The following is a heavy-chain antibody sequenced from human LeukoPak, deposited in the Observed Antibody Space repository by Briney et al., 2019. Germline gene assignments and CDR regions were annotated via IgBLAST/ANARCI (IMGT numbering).Heavy chain of an antibody. Sequence: GGSLRLSCAASGFTFSDYYMSWIRQAPGKGLEWVSYISSSGSTIYYADSVKGRFTISGDNAKNSLYLQMNSLRAEDTAVYYCARDVPDIVVVPAALSGIAVRYYYYMDVWGKGTTVTVSS. D-gene: IGHD2-2*01. CDR3: ARDVPDIVVVPAALSGIAVRYYYYMDV. V-gene: IGHV3-11*01. CDR1: GFTFSDYY. CDR2: ISSSGSTI. J-gene: IGHJ6*03.